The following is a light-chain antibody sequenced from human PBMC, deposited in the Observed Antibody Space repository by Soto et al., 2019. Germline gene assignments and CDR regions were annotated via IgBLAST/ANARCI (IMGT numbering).Light chain of an antibody. CDR3: SSYTGSASWV. J-gene: IGLJ3*02. Sequence: QSVLTQPASVSGSPGQSITISCTGTSSDVGGYNYVSWYQQHPGKAPKLMIYEVNNRPSGVSNRFSGSKSGNTDSLSISGLQAEDEADYYCSSYTGSASWVFGGGTKLTVL. CDR1: SSDVGGYNY. CDR2: EVN. V-gene: IGLV2-14*01.